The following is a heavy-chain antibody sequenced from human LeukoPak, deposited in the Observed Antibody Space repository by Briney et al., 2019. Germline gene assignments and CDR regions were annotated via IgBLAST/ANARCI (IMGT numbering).Heavy chain of an antibody. J-gene: IGHJ6*04. CDR2: INPNSGGT. D-gene: IGHD6-13*01. CDR3: ARGGSSWPRTYYYYYGMDV. CDR1: GYTFTGYY. Sequence: ASVKVSCKATGYTFTGYYMHWVRQAPGQGLEWMGWINPNSGGTNYAQKFQGWVTMTRDTSISTAYMELSRLRSDDTAVYYCARGGSSWPRTYYYYYGMDVWGKGTMVTVSS. V-gene: IGHV1-2*04.